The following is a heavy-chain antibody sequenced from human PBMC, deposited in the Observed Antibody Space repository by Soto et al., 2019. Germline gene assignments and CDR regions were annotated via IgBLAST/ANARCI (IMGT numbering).Heavy chain of an antibody. CDR2: IYYSGST. D-gene: IGHD4-17*01. CDR3: ARRYGNCFDY. J-gene: IGHJ4*02. Sequence: PSETLSLTCTVSGGSISSYYWSWIRQPPGKGLEWIGYIYYSGSTNYNPSLKSRVTISVDTSKNQFSLKLSSVTAADTAVYYCARRYGNCFDYWRQGPLVTVSP. CDR1: GGSISSYY. V-gene: IGHV4-59*08.